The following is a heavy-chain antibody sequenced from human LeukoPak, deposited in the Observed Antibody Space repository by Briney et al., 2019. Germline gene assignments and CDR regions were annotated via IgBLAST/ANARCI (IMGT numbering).Heavy chain of an antibody. Sequence: ASVKVSCKASGYTFTSYAMNWVRQAPGQGLEWMGWINTNTGNPTYAQGFTGRFVFSLDTSVSTAYLQISSLKAEDTAVYYCARTPSSGWYPYYYYYYMDVWSKGTTVTVSS. J-gene: IGHJ6*03. V-gene: IGHV7-4-1*02. CDR3: ARTPSSGWYPYYYYYYMDV. CDR2: INTNTGNP. D-gene: IGHD6-19*01. CDR1: GYTFTSYA.